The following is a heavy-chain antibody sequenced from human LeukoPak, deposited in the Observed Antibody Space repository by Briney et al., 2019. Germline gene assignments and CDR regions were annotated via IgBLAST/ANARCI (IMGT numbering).Heavy chain of an antibody. CDR1: GFTFSSYE. CDR2: ISSSGSTI. J-gene: IGHJ4*02. Sequence: GGSLRLSCAASGFTFSSYEMNWVRQAPGKGLEWVSYISSSGSTIYYADSVKGRFTISRDNAKNSLYLQMNRLRAEDTAVYYCAKVPLIAAPKHFDYWGQGTLVTVSS. V-gene: IGHV3-48*03. D-gene: IGHD6-13*01. CDR3: AKVPLIAAPKHFDY.